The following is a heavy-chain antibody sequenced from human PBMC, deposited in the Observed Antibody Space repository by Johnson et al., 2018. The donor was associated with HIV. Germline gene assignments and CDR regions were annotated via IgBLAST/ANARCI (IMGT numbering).Heavy chain of an antibody. V-gene: IGHV3-9*01. CDR3: AREWDPRTPDAFDI. D-gene: IGHD1-26*01. Sequence: VQLVESGGGLVQPGRSLRLSCAASGFTFDDYAMHWVRQAPGKGLEWVSGISWNSGSIGYADSVKGRFTISRDNAKNSLYLQMNSLRAEDTALYYWAREWDPRTPDAFDIWGQGTMVTVSS. CDR2: ISWNSGSI. J-gene: IGHJ3*02. CDR1: GFTFDDYA.